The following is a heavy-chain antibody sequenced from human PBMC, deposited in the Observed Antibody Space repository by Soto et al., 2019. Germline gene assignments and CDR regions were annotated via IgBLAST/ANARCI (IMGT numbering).Heavy chain of an antibody. D-gene: IGHD1-20*01. Sequence: PSETLSLTCTVFGGSITNYYWGWIRQPPGKGPEWIAYIHSSGITNYNPSLGSRVAISVDSSKNQCSLKLASMTAADTGIYYCARVLTGAGGSFDYWGQGALVTAPQ. J-gene: IGHJ4*02. CDR1: GGSITNYY. V-gene: IGHV4-59*13. CDR3: ARVLTGAGGSFDY. CDR2: IHSSGIT.